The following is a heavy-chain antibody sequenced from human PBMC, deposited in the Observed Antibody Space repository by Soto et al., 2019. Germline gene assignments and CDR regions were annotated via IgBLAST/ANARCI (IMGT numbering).Heavy chain of an antibody. CDR2: ISAYNGNT. CDR1: GYTFTSYG. Sequence: ASVKVSCKASGYTFTSYGISWVRQAPGQGLEWMGWISAYNGNTNYAQKLQGRVTMTTDTSTSTAYMELRSLRSDDTAVYYCARDGAWYYDSSGYYRSDAFDIWGQGTMVTVSS. V-gene: IGHV1-18*01. D-gene: IGHD3-22*01. CDR3: ARDGAWYYDSSGYYRSDAFDI. J-gene: IGHJ3*02.